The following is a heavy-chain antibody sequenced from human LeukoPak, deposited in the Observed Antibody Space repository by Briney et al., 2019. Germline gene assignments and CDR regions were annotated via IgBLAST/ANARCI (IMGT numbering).Heavy chain of an antibody. D-gene: IGHD2-2*01. Sequence: GGSLRLSCSVSGFTFSSYAMHWVRQAPGRGLEYVSVIRSDGVDVYYTDSVKGRFTISRDNSKNTLYLQMSSLRPEDTAVYYCARECRYCSSTSCYPDYWGQGTLVTVSS. CDR3: ARECRYCSSTSCYPDY. CDR2: IRSDGVDV. V-gene: IGHV3-64D*06. CDR1: GFTFSSYA. J-gene: IGHJ4*02.